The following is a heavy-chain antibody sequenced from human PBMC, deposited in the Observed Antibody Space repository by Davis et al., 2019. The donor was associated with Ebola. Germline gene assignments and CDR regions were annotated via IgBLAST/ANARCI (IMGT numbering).Heavy chain of an antibody. CDR2: INGANGYT. J-gene: IGHJ3*02. Sequence: AASVKVSCKASGYTFTSYAIHWVRQAPGQRLEWMGWINGANGYTQYSQKFQGRATITRDTSASTAYMELSSLRSEDTAVYYCARDLYYYGSGSPPAYAFDIWGQGTMVTVSS. D-gene: IGHD3-10*01. CDR3: ARDLYYYGSGSPPAYAFDI. CDR1: GYTFTSYA. V-gene: IGHV1-3*01.